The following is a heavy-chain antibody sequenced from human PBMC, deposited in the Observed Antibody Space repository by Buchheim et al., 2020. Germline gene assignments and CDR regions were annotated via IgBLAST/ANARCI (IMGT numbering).Heavy chain of an antibody. CDR1: GFTFTSYY. CDR2: INPSGGST. J-gene: IGHJ4*02. V-gene: IGHV1-46*01. Sequence: QVQLVQSGAEVKKPGASVKVSCKASGFTFTSYYMHWVRQAPGQGLEWMGIINPSGGSTSYAQKFQGRVTMNRDTSTSTVYMELSSLRSEDTAVYYCARVSIKTMIRGFFDYWGQGTL. CDR3: ARVSIKTMIRGFFDY. D-gene: IGHD3-10*01.